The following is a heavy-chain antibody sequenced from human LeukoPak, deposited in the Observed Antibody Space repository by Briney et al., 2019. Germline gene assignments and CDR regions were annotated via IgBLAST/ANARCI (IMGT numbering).Heavy chain of an antibody. J-gene: IGHJ6*02. CDR2: IIPIFGTA. CDR1: GGTFSSYA. Sequence: ASVKVSCKASGGTFSSYAISWVRQAPGQGLEWMGGIIPIFGTANYAQKFQGRVTITADESTSTAYMELSSLRSEDTAVYYCAREWIQLWTYYYYGMDVWGQGTTVTVSS. D-gene: IGHD5-18*01. V-gene: IGHV1-69*01. CDR3: AREWIQLWTYYYYGMDV.